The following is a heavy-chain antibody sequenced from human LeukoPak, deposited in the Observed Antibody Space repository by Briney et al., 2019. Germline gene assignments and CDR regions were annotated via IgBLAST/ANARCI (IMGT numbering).Heavy chain of an antibody. Sequence: SETLSLTCTVSGGSISSGGYYWSWTRQHPGKGLEWIGYIYYSGSTYYNPSLKSRVTISVDTSKNQFSLKLSSVTAADTAVYYCASFFPSYYDFWSGYKADNWFDPWGQGTLVTVSS. CDR1: GGSISSGGYY. CDR2: IYYSGST. D-gene: IGHD3-3*01. V-gene: IGHV4-31*03. J-gene: IGHJ5*02. CDR3: ASFFPSYYDFWSGYKADNWFDP.